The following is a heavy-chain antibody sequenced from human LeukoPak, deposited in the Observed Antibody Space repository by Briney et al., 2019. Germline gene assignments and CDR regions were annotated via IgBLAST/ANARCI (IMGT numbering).Heavy chain of an antibody. D-gene: IGHD5-18*01. J-gene: IGHJ4*02. CDR3: SRLRGYSYGYADY. CDR2: IRYDGSNK. CDR1: GFTFSSYA. Sequence: GGSLRLSCAASGFTFSSYAMSWVRQAPGKGLEWVAFIRYDGSNKYYADSVKGRFTISRDNAKNSLYLQMNSLRAEDTAVYYCSRLRGYSYGYADYWGQGTLVTVSS. V-gene: IGHV3-30*02.